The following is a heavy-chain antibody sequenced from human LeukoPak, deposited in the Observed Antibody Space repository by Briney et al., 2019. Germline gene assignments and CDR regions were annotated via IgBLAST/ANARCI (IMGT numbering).Heavy chain of an antibody. CDR2: IYYSGST. J-gene: IGHJ3*02. D-gene: IGHD3-10*01. CDR3: ARAFSSAHGHDAFDI. Sequence: SSETLSLTCTVSGGPISSYYWSWIRQPPGKGLERIGYIYYSGSTNYNPSLKSRVTISVDTSKNQFSLKLSSVTAADTAVYYCARAFSSAHGHDAFDIWGQGTMVTVSS. CDR1: GGPISSYY. V-gene: IGHV4-59*01.